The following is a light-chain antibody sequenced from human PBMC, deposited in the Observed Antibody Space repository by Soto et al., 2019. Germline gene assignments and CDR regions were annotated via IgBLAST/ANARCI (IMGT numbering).Light chain of an antibody. CDR3: QQRCNRLLT. CDR2: DTS. J-gene: IGKJ4*01. Sequence: EIVLTQSPATLSLSPGERATLSCRASQSVSRSFLAWYQQKPGQAPRLLIYDTSNRAADIPAKFSGSGSGTNFTLTISSLEPADFAVYYCQQRCNRLLTFGGGPKVEI. V-gene: IGKV3-11*01. CDR1: QSVSRSF.